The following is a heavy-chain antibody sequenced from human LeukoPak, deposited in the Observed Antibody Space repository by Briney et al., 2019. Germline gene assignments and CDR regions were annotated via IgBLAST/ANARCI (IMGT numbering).Heavy chain of an antibody. Sequence: PSQTLSLTCTVSGGSISKTNYYWSWIRQPAGKGLEWIGRIYTSGNANYNPSLTSRLTLSVDTSKSQFSLKLDSVTAADTAVYFCARGFWSETNNWYFDLWGRGTLVTVSS. V-gene: IGHV4-61*02. J-gene: IGHJ2*01. CDR1: GGSISKTNYY. CDR2: IYTSGNA. D-gene: IGHD3-3*01. CDR3: ARGFWSETNNWYFDL.